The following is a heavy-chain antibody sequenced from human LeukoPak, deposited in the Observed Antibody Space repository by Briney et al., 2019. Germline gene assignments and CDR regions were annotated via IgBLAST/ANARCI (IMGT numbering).Heavy chain of an antibody. CDR1: GFTFSSYA. CDR3: AKKIWGATSLPDAFDI. D-gene: IGHD1-26*01. V-gene: IGHV3-23*01. Sequence: GGSLRLSCAASGFTFSSYAMSWVRQAPGKGLEWVSAIRGSGGSTYYADSVKGRFTISRDNSKNTLYLQMNSLRAEDTAVYYCAKKIWGATSLPDAFDIWGQGTMVTVSS. CDR2: IRGSGGST. J-gene: IGHJ3*02.